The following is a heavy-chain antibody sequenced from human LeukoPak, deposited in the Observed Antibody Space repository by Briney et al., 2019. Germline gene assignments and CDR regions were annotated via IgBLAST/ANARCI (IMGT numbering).Heavy chain of an antibody. J-gene: IGHJ4*02. D-gene: IGHD6-6*01. V-gene: IGHV3-53*01. CDR3: ARDNAPYTSSSSGLGLFDY. CDR1: GITVSSNY. Sequence: GGSLRLSCAASGITVSSNYMSWVRQAPGKGLEWGSVIYTGGNTYYADSVKGRFTVSRDNSKNTLYLQMNSLRAEDTAVYYCARDNAPYTSSSSGLGLFDYWGQGTLVTVSS. CDR2: IYTGGNT.